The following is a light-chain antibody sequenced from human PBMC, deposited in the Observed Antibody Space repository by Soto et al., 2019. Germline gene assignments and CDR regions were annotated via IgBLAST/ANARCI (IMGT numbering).Light chain of an antibody. Sequence: EIVLTQSPGTLSLSPGERATLSCRASQSVSSSYLAWYQQKPGQAPRLLIYGASSRATGIPDRFSGGGSGTDFTLTISRLEPEDFALYYCQQYGSSPPLAFGGWTKVEIK. V-gene: IGKV3-20*01. CDR3: QQYGSSPPLA. CDR2: GAS. CDR1: QSVSSSY. J-gene: IGKJ4*01.